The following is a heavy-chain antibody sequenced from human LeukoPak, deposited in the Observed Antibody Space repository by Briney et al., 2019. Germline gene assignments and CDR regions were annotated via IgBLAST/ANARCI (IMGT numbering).Heavy chain of an antibody. J-gene: IGHJ4*02. D-gene: IGHD4-17*01. V-gene: IGHV3-30-3*01. CDR3: AREGSGDYFDN. Sequence: GGSLRLSCAASGFTFSSYAMHWVRQAPGKGLEWVAVISFDGSNKFYADSVKGRFTISRDNSKNTLYLQMNSLRAEDTAEYYCAREGSGDYFDNWGQGTLVTVSS. CDR1: GFTFSSYA. CDR2: ISFDGSNK.